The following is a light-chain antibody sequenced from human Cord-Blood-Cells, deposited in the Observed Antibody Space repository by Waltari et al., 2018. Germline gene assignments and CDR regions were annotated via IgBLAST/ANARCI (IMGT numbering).Light chain of an antibody. CDR2: DVS. Sequence: QSALTQPASVSGSPGQSITIPCTGTSSDGGGSNYVSWYQQHPGKAPKLMIYDVSNRPSGVSNRFSGSKSGNTASLTISGLQAEDEADYYCSSYTSSSTVVFGGGTKLTVL. CDR1: SSDGGGSNY. V-gene: IGLV2-14*01. CDR3: SSYTSSSTVV. J-gene: IGLJ2*01.